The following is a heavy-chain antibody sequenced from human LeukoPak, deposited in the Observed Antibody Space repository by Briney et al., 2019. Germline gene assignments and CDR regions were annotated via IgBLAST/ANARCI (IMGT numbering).Heavy chain of an antibody. CDR1: GFTFSSYA. V-gene: IGHV4-34*01. CDR2: INHSGST. D-gene: IGHD3-3*01. CDR3: ARGRVITIFGVATGGNWFDP. Sequence: GSLRLSCAASGFTFSSYAMSWIRQPPGKGLEWIGEINHSGSTNYNPSLKSRVTISVDTSKNQFSLKLSSVTAADTAVYYCARGRVITIFGVATGGNWFDPWGQGTWSPSPQ. J-gene: IGHJ5*02.